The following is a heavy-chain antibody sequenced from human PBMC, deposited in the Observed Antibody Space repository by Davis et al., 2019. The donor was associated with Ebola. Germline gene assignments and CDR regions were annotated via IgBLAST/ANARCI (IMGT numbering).Heavy chain of an antibody. Sequence: GGSLRLSCAASGFTFSSYSMNWVRQAPGKGLEWVSYISSSSSTIYYADSVKGRFTISRDNAKNSLYLQMNSLRDEDTAVYYCARTRSYGYEDAFDIWGQGTMVTVSS. CDR3: ARTRSYGYEDAFDI. D-gene: IGHD5-18*01. V-gene: IGHV3-48*02. J-gene: IGHJ3*02. CDR2: ISSSSSTI. CDR1: GFTFSSYS.